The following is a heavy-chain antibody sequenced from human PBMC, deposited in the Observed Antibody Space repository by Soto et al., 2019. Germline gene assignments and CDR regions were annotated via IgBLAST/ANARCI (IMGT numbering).Heavy chain of an antibody. J-gene: IGHJ4*02. CDR1: GYTFTSYY. V-gene: IGHV1-2*02. CDR2: INPNSGGT. CDR3: ASQDSSSWYAYYFDY. D-gene: IGHD6-13*01. Sequence: QVQLVQSGAEVKKPGASVKVSCKASGYTFTSYYMHWVRQAPGQGLEWMGIINPNSGGTNYAQKFQGRVTMTRDTSISTAYMELSRLRSDDTAVYYCASQDSSSWYAYYFDYWGQGTLVTVSS.